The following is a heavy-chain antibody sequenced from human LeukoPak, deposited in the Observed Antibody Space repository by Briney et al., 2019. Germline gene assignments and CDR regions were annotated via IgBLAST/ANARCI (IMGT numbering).Heavy chain of an antibody. CDR2: ISYDGSNK. CDR3: ARTHINYYDSSGYVDY. J-gene: IGHJ4*02. D-gene: IGHD3-22*01. V-gene: IGHV3-30-3*01. Sequence: GGSLRLSCAASGFTFSSYAMHWVRQAPGKGLEWVTVISYDGSNKYYADSVKGRFTISRDNSKNTLYLQMNSLRAEDTAVYYCARTHINYYDSSGYVDYWGQGTLVTVSS. CDR1: GFTFSSYA.